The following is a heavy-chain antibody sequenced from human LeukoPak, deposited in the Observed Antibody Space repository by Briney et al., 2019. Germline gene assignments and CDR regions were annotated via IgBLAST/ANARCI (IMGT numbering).Heavy chain of an antibody. J-gene: IGHJ4*02. Sequence: SETLSLTCAVSGYSISSGYYWGWIRQPPGKGLEWIGSIYHTGSTYYSPSLKSRVTISVDTSKNQFSLNLSSVTAADTAVYYCARDAGTVTTPFDYWGQGTLVTVSS. CDR3: ARDAGTVTTPFDY. D-gene: IGHD4-17*01. CDR1: GYSISSGYY. CDR2: IYHTGST. V-gene: IGHV4-38-2*02.